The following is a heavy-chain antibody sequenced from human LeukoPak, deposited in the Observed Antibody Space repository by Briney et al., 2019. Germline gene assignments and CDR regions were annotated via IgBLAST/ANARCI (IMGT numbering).Heavy chain of an antibody. CDR1: GFTFSSYA. J-gene: IGHJ5*02. CDR3: AKSGDSSGYLMRFDP. CDR2: ISGSGGST. V-gene: IGHV3-23*01. Sequence: GGSLRLSCAASGFTFSSYAMSWVRQAPGKGLEWVSAISGSGGSTYYADSVKGRFTISRDNSKNTLYLQMNSLRAEDTAVYYCAKSGDSSGYLMRFDPWGQGTLVTVSS. D-gene: IGHD3-22*01.